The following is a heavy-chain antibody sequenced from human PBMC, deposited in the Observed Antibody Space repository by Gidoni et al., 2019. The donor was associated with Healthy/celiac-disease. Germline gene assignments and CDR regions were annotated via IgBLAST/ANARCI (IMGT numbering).Heavy chain of an antibody. Sequence: VESGGGLVKPGGSLRLSCAASGFTFSNAWMSWVRQAPGKGLEWVGRIKSKTDGGTTDYAAPVKGRFTISRDDSKNTLYLQMNSLKTEDTAVYYCTTVAVALSHFYYYYMDVWGKGTTVTVSS. CDR3: TTVAVALSHFYYYYMDV. CDR2: IKSKTDGGTT. V-gene: IGHV3-15*01. D-gene: IGHD6-19*01. J-gene: IGHJ6*03. CDR1: GFTFSNAW.